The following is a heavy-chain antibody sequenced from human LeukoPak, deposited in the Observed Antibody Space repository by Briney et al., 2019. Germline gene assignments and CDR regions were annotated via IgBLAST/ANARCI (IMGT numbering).Heavy chain of an antibody. J-gene: IGHJ4*02. CDR1: GFTFSSYE. Sequence: GGSLRLSCAASGFTFSSYEMNWVRQAPGKGLEWVSYISSSGSTIYYADSVKGRFTISRDNAKNSLYPQMNSLRAEDTAVYYCARAPGATYDFDYWGQGTLVTVSS. CDR2: ISSSGSTI. CDR3: ARAPGATYDFDY. V-gene: IGHV3-48*03. D-gene: IGHD1-26*01.